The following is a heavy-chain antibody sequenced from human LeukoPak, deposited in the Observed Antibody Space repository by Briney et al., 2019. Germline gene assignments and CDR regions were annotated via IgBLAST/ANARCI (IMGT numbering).Heavy chain of an antibody. V-gene: IGHV4-59*01. Sequence: SETLSLTCTVSGVSISSYYWSWLRQRPGKGLEWVGYIYYSGSTNYNPSLKSRVTISVDTSKNQFSLKLSSVTAADTAVYYCAREVYSSSWYVMDVWGKGTTVTVSS. CDR2: IYYSGST. CDR1: GVSISSYY. CDR3: AREVYSSSWYVMDV. J-gene: IGHJ6*04. D-gene: IGHD6-13*01.